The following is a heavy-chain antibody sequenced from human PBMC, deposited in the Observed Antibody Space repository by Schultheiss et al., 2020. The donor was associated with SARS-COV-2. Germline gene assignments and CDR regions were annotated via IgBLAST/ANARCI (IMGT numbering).Heavy chain of an antibody. CDR1: GFTFSSYA. CDR2: ISGSGGST. J-gene: IGHJ6*02. V-gene: IGHV3-23*01. Sequence: GGSLRLSCAASGFTFSSYAMSWVRQAPGKGLEWVSAISGSGGSTYYADSVKGRFTISRDNATNSLDLQMNSLRAEDTAVYYCAKEGFYYGSGSYYYYYYGMDVWGQGTTVTVSS. D-gene: IGHD3-10*01. CDR3: AKEGFYYGSGSYYYYYYGMDV.